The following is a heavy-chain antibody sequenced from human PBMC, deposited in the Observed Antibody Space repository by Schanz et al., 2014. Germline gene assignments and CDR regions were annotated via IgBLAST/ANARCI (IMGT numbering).Heavy chain of an antibody. J-gene: IGHJ4*02. CDR1: GFTFSSYA. CDR2: IYASGAT. V-gene: IGHV3-23*05. CDR3: ARANCRRKINFDY. Sequence: EGQLAESGGGLVQPGGSLRLSCAASGFTFSSYAMSWVRQAPGKGLEWVSTIYASGATYYADSVKRSISNSRDISKNTLHLQVTSLRAEDTAIYYCARANCRRKINFDYWGRGALVTVSS. D-gene: IGHD1-26*01.